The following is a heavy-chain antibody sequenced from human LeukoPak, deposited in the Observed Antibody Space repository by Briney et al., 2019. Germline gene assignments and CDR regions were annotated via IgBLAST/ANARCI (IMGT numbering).Heavy chain of an antibody. V-gene: IGHV3-23*01. Sequence: GGSLRLSCAASGFTFNSYVMSWVRQAPGKGREWVSTISGSGDSTDYADSLKGRFTISRDNSKNTLYLQMNSLRADDTAVYYCATSSTFYYYFDYWGQGTLVTVSS. CDR1: GFTFNSYV. CDR3: ATSSTFYYYFDY. D-gene: IGHD2-2*01. CDR2: ISGSGDST. J-gene: IGHJ4*02.